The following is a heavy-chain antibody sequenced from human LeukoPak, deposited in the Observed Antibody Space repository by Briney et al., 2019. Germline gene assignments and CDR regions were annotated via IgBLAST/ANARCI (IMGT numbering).Heavy chain of an antibody. CDR3: ARVAVLMLYGSSFYYFDY. Sequence: ASVKVSCKASGYTFTDFYIHWVRQAPGQGLESMGWIDPNSGGTNYAQKFQGRVTMTRDTSISTAYIELSRLRSDDTAVYYCARVAVLMLYGSSFYYFDYWGQGALVTVSS. V-gene: IGHV1-2*02. CDR1: GYTFTDFY. D-gene: IGHD2-8*01. J-gene: IGHJ4*02. CDR2: IDPNSGGT.